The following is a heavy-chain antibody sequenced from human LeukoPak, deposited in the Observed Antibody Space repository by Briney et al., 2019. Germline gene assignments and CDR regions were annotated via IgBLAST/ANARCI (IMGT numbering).Heavy chain of an antibody. Sequence: VKVSCKTSGYTFTSYAMNWVRQAPGQGLEWMGWINTNTGNPTYAQGFTGRFVFSLDTSVSTAYLQISSLKAEDTAVYYCARDGSSSWSLMGYYGMDVWGQGTTVTVSS. V-gene: IGHV7-4-1*02. CDR3: ARDGSSSWSLMGYYGMDV. D-gene: IGHD6-13*01. CDR1: GYTFTSYA. CDR2: INTNTGNP. J-gene: IGHJ6*02.